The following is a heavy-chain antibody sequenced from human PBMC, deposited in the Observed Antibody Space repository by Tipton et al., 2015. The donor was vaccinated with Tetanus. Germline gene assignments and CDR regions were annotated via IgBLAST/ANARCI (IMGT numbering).Heavy chain of an antibody. Sequence: SLRLSCAASGFSARSKYMSWVRQAAGRGLEWVSVIYSGGNTHYVDSVKGRFTISRDNSKNMLYLQMNNLRVEGTAVYYCARHLTVGGVDYNYGMDVWGQGTTVTVSS. CDR1: GFSARSKY. D-gene: IGHD6-19*01. CDR3: ARHLTVGGVDYNYGMDV. CDR2: IYSGGNT. V-gene: IGHV3-53*01. J-gene: IGHJ6*02.